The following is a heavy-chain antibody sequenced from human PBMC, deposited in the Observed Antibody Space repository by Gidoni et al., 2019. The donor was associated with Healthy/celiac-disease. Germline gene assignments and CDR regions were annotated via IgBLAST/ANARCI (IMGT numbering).Heavy chain of an antibody. CDR1: GFTFSRSG. Sequence: QVQLVESGGGVVQPGGSLRLSCAASGFTFSRSGMNWVRQAPGKGLEWVALIRYDGRNKYYADSVKGRFTISRDNSKNTLYLQMNSLRAEDTAVYYCAKDLYYDILTGYNYYYGMDVWGQGTTVTVSS. CDR3: AKDLYYDILTGYNYYYGMDV. CDR2: IRYDGRNK. V-gene: IGHV3-30*02. J-gene: IGHJ6*02. D-gene: IGHD3-9*01.